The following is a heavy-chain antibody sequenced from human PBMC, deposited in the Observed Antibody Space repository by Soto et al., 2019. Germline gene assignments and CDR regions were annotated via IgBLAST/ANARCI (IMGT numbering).Heavy chain of an antibody. CDR3: ARYLLAQIVDY. CDR2: ISAYNGNT. V-gene: IGHV1-18*01. Sequence: QVQLVQSGAEVKKPGASVKVSCKASGYTFTSYGITWVRQAPGQGLEWMGWISAYNGNTKYAQKLQGRVTMTTDTSTSTAYMELRSLRSVDTPVYHCARYLLAQIVDYWGQGTLATVSS. J-gene: IGHJ4*02. CDR1: GYTFTSYG. D-gene: IGHD2-15*01.